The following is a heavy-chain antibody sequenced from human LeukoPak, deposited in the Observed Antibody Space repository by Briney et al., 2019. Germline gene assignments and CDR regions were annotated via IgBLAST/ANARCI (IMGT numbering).Heavy chain of an antibody. CDR2: IYSGGNT. J-gene: IGHJ4*02. D-gene: IGHD3-10*01. CDR3: ATSADYYGSGTMNY. Sequence: GGSLRLSCAASEFTFSSYWMSWVRQAPGKGLEWVSVIYSGGNTYYADSVRGRFTISRDNSKSTLYLQMNSLRVEDTAVYYCATSADYYGSGTMNYWGQGTLVTVSS. CDR1: EFTFSSYW. V-gene: IGHV3-53*01.